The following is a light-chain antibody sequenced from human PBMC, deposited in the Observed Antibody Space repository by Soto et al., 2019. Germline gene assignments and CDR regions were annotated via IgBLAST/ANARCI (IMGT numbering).Light chain of an antibody. V-gene: IGLV2-11*01. CDR1: SSDVGGYND. CDR2: DVS. CDR3: CSYSGSYTYV. J-gene: IGLJ1*01. Sequence: SALTQPRSVSGSPGQSVTISCTGTSSDVGGYNDVSWYQQHPGKAPKLMIYDVSKRPSGVPDRFSGSKSGNTAYLTISGLQAEDEADYYCCSYSGSYTYVFGTGTKVTVL.